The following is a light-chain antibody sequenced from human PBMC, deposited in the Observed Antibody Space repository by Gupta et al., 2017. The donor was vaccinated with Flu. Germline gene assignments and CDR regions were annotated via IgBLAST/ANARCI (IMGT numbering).Light chain of an antibody. Sequence: EIVMTQSPAALSVSPGERATLSCRASHFISSNLAWYQQKPGQPPRLLIHGASIRAADFPARFSGSGVGTEFTLTISSRQSEDYAGYYCQQYNYWPPLTFGGGTKVEIK. CDR2: GAS. V-gene: IGKV3-15*01. CDR3: QQYNYWPPLT. CDR1: HFISSN. J-gene: IGKJ4*01.